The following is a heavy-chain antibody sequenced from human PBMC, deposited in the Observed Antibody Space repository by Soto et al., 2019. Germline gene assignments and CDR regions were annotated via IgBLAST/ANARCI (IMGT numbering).Heavy chain of an antibody. V-gene: IGHV4-4*09. D-gene: IGHD2-15*01. CDR1: GDSIGNSH. Sequence: PSETLSLTCTVSGDSIGNSHWSWIRQPPGKGLEWIGLTFSRGSATYNPSLKSRVPISVDTSKNQLSLKLTSVTAADTAVYFCARHYSRTLGALEIPLDFRAKRTLVTVSS. CDR3: ARHYSRTLGALEIPLDF. CDR2: TFSRGSA. J-gene: IGHJ4*02.